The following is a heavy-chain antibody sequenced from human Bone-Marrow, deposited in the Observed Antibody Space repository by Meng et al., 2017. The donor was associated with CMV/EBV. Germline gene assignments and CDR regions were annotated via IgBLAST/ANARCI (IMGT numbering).Heavy chain of an antibody. Sequence: GESLKISCKGSGYSFTSYWIGWVRQMPGKGLEWMGIIYPGDSDTRYSPSFQGQVTISADKSISTAYLQLSSLTASDTAMYYCARGTYYDFWSGLSPSPFDYWGQGTRVTVYS. J-gene: IGHJ4*02. CDR3: ARGTYYDFWSGLSPSPFDY. D-gene: IGHD3-3*01. V-gene: IGHV5-51*01. CDR2: IYPGDSDT. CDR1: GYSFTSYW.